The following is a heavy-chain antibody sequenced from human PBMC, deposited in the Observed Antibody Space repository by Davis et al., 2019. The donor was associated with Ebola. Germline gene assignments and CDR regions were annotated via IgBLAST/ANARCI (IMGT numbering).Heavy chain of an antibody. D-gene: IGHD3-16*01. CDR2: MNPNSGNT. CDR1: GYTFTSYD. V-gene: IGHV1-8*01. J-gene: IGHJ4*02. CDR3: ASGGYDYVWGSYPFDY. Sequence: AASVKVSCKASGYTFTSYDINWVRQATGQGLEWMGWMNPNSGNTGYAQKFQGRVTMTRNTSISTAYMELSSLRSEDTAVYYCASGGYDYVWGSYPFDYWGQGTLVTVSS.